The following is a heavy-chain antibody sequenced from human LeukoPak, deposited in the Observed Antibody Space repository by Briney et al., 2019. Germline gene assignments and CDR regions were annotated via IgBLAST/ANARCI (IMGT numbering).Heavy chain of an antibody. J-gene: IGHJ6*02. CDR1: GFSFSSHW. CDR3: ARGGGLDV. V-gene: IGHV3-7*03. Sequence: GGSLRLSCTASGFSFSSHWMTWVRQAPGKGLEWVASINHNGNVNYYVDSVKGRFTISRDNAKNSLYLQMSNLRAEDTAVYFCARGGGLDVWGQGATVTVS. CDR2: INHNGNVN. D-gene: IGHD3-16*01.